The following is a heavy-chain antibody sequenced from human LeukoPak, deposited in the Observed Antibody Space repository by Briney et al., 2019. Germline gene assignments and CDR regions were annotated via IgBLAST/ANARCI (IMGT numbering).Heavy chain of an antibody. CDR2: IHHSGST. Sequence: SETLSLTCTVSGYSTNSAYYWGWIRQPPGKGLEWIGSIHHSGSTYYNPSLKSRFTISVDTSKNQFSLKLSSVTAADTAVYYCARVGVYGGRFDYWGQGTLVTVSS. J-gene: IGHJ4*02. CDR1: GYSTNSAYY. D-gene: IGHD4-23*01. V-gene: IGHV4-38-2*02. CDR3: ARVGVYGGRFDY.